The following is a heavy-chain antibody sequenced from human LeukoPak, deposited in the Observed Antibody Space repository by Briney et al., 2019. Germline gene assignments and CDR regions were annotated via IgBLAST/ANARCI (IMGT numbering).Heavy chain of an antibody. D-gene: IGHD3-10*01. V-gene: IGHV4-59*08. CDR3: ARHRGGYYYGSGSYYNGWFDP. Sequence: SETLSLTCTVSGGSISGYYWSWIRQPPGKGLEWIGYIYYSGSTNYNPSLKSRVTISVDTSKNQFSLKLSSVTAADTAVYYCARHRGGYYYGSGSYYNGWFDPWGQGTLVTVSS. J-gene: IGHJ5*02. CDR2: IYYSGST. CDR1: GGSISGYY.